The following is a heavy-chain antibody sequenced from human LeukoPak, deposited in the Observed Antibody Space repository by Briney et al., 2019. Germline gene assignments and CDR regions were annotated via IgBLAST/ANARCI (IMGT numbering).Heavy chain of an antibody. D-gene: IGHD6-13*01. CDR3: ARGGAAAGTGEAYRTTHWFDP. V-gene: IGHV4-31*03. CDR2: IYYSGST. Sequence: SETLSLTCTVSGGSISSGGYYWSWIRQHPGKGLEWIGYIYYSGSTYYNPSLKSRVTISVDTSKNQFSLKLSSVTAADTAVYYCARGGAAAGTGEAYRTTHWFDPWGQGTLDTVSS. J-gene: IGHJ5*02. CDR1: GGSISSGGYY.